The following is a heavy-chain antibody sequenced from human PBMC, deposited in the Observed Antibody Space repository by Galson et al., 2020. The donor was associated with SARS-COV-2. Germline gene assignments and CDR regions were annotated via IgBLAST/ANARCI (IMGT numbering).Heavy chain of an antibody. V-gene: IGHV4-59*01. J-gene: IGHJ6*02. CDR2: IYYTGST. CDR1: GGSLISYN. D-gene: IGHD4-17*01. Sequence: ETSETLSLTCTVSGGSLISYNWNWIRQSPGKGLAWLGYIYYTGSTNYNPSLKSRVTISVDTSKNQFSLELGAVTAADTAVYFCARDPAPLYGDNYYYAMDVWGQGTTVTVS. CDR3: ARDPAPLYGDNYYYAMDV.